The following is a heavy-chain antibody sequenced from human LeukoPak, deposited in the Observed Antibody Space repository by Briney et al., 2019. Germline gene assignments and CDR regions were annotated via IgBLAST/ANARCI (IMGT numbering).Heavy chain of an antibody. D-gene: IGHD2-15*01. Sequence: SETLSLTCAVYGGSFSGYYWSWLRQPPGKGLEWVGEINHSGSTNYNPSLKSRDTISVDTSKNQFSLKLSSVTAADTAVYYWARGLVVPYDYYGMDVWGQGTTVTVSS. V-gene: IGHV4-34*01. CDR1: GGSFSGYY. CDR3: ARGLVVPYDYYGMDV. CDR2: INHSGST. J-gene: IGHJ6*02.